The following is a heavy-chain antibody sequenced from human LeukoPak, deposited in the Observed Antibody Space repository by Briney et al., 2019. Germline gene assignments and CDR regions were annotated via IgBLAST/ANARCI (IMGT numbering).Heavy chain of an antibody. J-gene: IGHJ5*02. CDR3: ARDVLYYYGSGSSAGWFDP. CDR2: ISYDGSNK. CDR1: GFTFRSFT. V-gene: IGHV3-30-3*01. Sequence: GRSLRLSCAASGFTFRSFTMHWVRQAPGKGLEWVGLISYDGSNKYYADSVKGRLTISRDNAENSLYLQINSLRAEDTAVYYCARDVLYYYGSGSSAGWFDPWGQGTLVTVSS. D-gene: IGHD3-10*01.